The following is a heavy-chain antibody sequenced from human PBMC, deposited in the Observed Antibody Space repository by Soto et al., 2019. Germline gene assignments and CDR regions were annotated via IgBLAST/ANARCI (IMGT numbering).Heavy chain of an antibody. CDR3: AGLRMDTAMAPFDY. D-gene: IGHD5-18*01. CDR1: GGTFSSYA. CDR2: IIPIFGTA. V-gene: IGHV1-69*13. J-gene: IGHJ4*02. Sequence: SVKVSFKASGGTFSSYAISWLRQAPGQGLEWMGGIIPIFGTANYAQKFQGRVTITADESTSTAYMELSSLRSEDTAVYYCAGLRMDTAMAPFDYWGQGTLVTVSS.